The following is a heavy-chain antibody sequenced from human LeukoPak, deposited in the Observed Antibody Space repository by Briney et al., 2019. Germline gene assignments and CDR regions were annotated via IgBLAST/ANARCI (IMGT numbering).Heavy chain of an antibody. CDR1: GFTFSSYA. J-gene: IGHJ4*02. D-gene: IGHD2-15*01. V-gene: IGHV3-23*01. CDR2: ISGSGGST. Sequence: GGYLSLYCAASGFTFSSYAMSWVRQAQGMGLEWVSAISGSGGSTYYAGSVKGRFTISRDNSKNTLYLQMNSLRAEDTAVYYCAKEARGYCSGGSCLLDYWGQGTLVTVSS. CDR3: AKEARGYCSGGSCLLDY.